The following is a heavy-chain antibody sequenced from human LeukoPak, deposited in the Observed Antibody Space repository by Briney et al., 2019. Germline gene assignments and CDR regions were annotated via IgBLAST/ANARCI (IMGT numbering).Heavy chain of an antibody. D-gene: IGHD3-10*01. J-gene: IGHJ4*02. Sequence: GGSLRLSCAASGFTFTSYSMNWVRQAPGKGLEWVSTISGGGGSTYYADSVKGRFTISRDNSKNTLYLQVNSLRAEDTAMYYCARDESGYHYGHYYWGQGTLVTVSS. CDR3: ARDESGYHYGHYY. CDR1: GFTFTSYS. V-gene: IGHV3-23*01. CDR2: ISGGGGST.